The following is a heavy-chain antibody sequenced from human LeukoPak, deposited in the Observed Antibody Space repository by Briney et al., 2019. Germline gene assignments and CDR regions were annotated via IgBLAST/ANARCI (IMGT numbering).Heavy chain of an antibody. Sequence: GGSLRLSCAASGFTFSSCSMDWVRQAPGKGLEWVSYISSGSSTIYYADSVKGRFTISRDNAKNSLYLQINSLRDEDTAMYYCASPAHGSGSYFPFDYWGQGTLVTVSS. V-gene: IGHV3-48*02. J-gene: IGHJ4*02. CDR2: ISSGSSTI. CDR1: GFTFSSCS. CDR3: ASPAHGSGSYFPFDY. D-gene: IGHD3-10*01.